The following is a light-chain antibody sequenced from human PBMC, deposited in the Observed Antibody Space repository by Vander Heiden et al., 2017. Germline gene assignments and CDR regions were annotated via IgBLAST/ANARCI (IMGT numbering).Light chain of an antibody. CDR1: QDIGRN. CDR2: GAS. CDR3: QQYNNWPPT. J-gene: IGKJ1*01. V-gene: IGKV3-15*01. Sequence: EIRTPQPPATLSVSPGERATLSCRASQDIGRNLAWYQQKPGQAPSLIIYGASTRATGVPARFSGSGSGTEFTLTISSLQSEDIAVYSCQQYNNWPPTFGPGTKVEIK.